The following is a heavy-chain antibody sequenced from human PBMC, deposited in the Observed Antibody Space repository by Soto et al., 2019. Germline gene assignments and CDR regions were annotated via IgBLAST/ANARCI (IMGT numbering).Heavy chain of an antibody. CDR1: VYPFTNFG. J-gene: IGHJ5*02. CDR3: ARVIPGVEAWFDP. Sequence: SVKTSCKAPVYPFTNFGVTLVRRAPGQGLEWMGWISAYTDTPNYAQKFKGRVTMTIDTSTSTASMDLRSLTSDDTAVYSWARVIPGVEAWFDPWGQGTLVTVSS. CDR2: ISAYTDTP. D-gene: IGHD2-2*01. V-gene: IGHV1-18*01.